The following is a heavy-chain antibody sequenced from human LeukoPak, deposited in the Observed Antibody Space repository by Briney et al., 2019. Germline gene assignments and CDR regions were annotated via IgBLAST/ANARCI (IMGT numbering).Heavy chain of an antibody. CDR3: ARATVTLYYFDY. CDR1: GGSFSGYY. D-gene: IGHD4-11*01. J-gene: IGHJ4*02. Sequence: PSETLSLTCAVFGGSFSGYYWSWIRQPPGKGLEWFGEINHSGSTNYNPSLKSRVTISVDTSKNQFSLKLSSVTAADTAVYYCARATVTLYYFDYWGQGTLVTVSS. V-gene: IGHV4-34*01. CDR2: INHSGST.